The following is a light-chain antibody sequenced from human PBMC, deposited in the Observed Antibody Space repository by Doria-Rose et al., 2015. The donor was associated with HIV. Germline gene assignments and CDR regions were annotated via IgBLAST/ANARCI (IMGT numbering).Light chain of an antibody. CDR3: QHFDKYFSWT. Sequence: DIRLPQSPSTLSASVGDRVTITCRASQSISNWLAWSQQRPGQAPKLLIYKESTLQSGVPSRFRGSGSGTEFTLTINSLQPDDFATYYCQHFDKYFSWTFGHGTKVDIK. J-gene: IGKJ1*01. V-gene: IGKV1-5*03. CDR2: KES. CDR1: QSISNW.